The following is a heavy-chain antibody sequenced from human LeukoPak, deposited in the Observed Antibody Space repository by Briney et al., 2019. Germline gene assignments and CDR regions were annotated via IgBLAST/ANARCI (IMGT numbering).Heavy chain of an antibody. V-gene: IGHV4-34*01. CDR2: INHSGST. J-gene: IGHJ3*02. CDR1: GGSISSYY. CDR3: ARGLPDYVWGSYRNAFGI. D-gene: IGHD3-16*02. Sequence: SETLSLTCTVSGGSISSYYWSWIRQPPGKGLEWIGEINHSGSTNYNPSLKSRVTISVDTSKNQFSLKLSSVTAADTAVYYCARGLPDYVWGSYRNAFGIWGQGTMVTVSS.